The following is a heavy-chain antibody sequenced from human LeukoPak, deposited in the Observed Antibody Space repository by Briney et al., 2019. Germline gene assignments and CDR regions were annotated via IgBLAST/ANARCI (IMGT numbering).Heavy chain of an antibody. J-gene: IGHJ4*02. CDR2: IHHSGTT. CDR3: ARDDSDFAY. V-gene: IGHV4-38-2*02. D-gene: IGHD4-11*01. Sequence: SETLSLTCTVSDYSIGSGFYWGWIRQPPGKGLEWLGSIHHSGTTHYNPSLMSRVTISVDTSKNHISLKVTSVTASDTAVYYCARDDSDFAYWGQGTLVTVSS. CDR1: DYSIGSGFY.